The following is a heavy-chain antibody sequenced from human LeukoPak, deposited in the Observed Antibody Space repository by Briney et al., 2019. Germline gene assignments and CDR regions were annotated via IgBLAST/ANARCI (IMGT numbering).Heavy chain of an antibody. CDR1: GGSISSYY. CDR3: ARGTQDWYYFDY. D-gene: IGHD3/OR15-3a*01. V-gene: IGHV4-59*12. CDR2: IYHSGST. Sequence: SETLSLTCTVSGGSISSYYWSWIRQPPGKGLEWIGYIYHSGSTYYNPSLKSRVTISVDRSKNQFSLKLSSVTAADTAVYYCARGTQDWYYFDYWGQGTLVTVSS. J-gene: IGHJ4*02.